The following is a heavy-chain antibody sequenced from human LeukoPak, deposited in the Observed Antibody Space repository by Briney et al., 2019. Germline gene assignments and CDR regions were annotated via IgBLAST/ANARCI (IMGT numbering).Heavy chain of an antibody. J-gene: IGHJ4*02. D-gene: IGHD6-13*01. CDR1: GGSITSHY. V-gene: IGHV4-59*08. CDR3: ARRQGYSSSWFYADY. Sequence: SETLSLTCTVSGGSITSHYWSWIRQPPGKGLEWIGYIYYSGSTNYNPSLKSRVTLSVDTSKNQFSLKLSSVTAADTAVYYCARRQGYSSSWFYADYWGQGTLVTVSS. CDR2: IYYSGST.